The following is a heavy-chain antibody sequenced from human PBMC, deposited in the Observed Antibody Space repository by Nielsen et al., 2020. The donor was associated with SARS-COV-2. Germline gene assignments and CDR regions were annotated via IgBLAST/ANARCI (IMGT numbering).Heavy chain of an antibody. CDR3: TRDLGYCSSTSCYSDYYGMDV. V-gene: IGHV3-15*01. CDR1: GFTFSNAW. CDR2: IKSKTDGGTT. Sequence: GESLKISCAASGFTFSNAWMSWVRQAPGKGLEWVGRIKSKTDGGTTEYAASVKGRFTISRDDSKSVAYLQMNSLKTEDTAVYYCTRDLGYCSSTSCYSDYYGMDVWGQGTTVTVSS. J-gene: IGHJ6*02. D-gene: IGHD2-2*01.